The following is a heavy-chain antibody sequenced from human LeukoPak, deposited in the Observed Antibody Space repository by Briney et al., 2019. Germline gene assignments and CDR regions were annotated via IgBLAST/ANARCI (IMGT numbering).Heavy chain of an antibody. V-gene: IGHV4-30-2*01. CDR1: GGSISSGGYY. D-gene: IGHD4-23*01. CDR2: IYHSGST. CDR3: ARSTSVVYYFHY. Sequence: PSETLSLTCTVSGGSISSGGYYWSWIRQPPGKGLEWIGYIYHSGSTYYNPSLKSRVTISVDRSKNQFSLKLSSVTAADTAVYYCARSTSVVYYFHYWGQGTLVTVSS. J-gene: IGHJ4*02.